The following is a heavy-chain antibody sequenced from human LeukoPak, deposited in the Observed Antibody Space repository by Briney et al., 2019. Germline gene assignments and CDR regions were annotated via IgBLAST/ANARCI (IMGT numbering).Heavy chain of an antibody. CDR2: IIPIFGTA. CDR3: AKSRYYYDSSGYYYDY. V-gene: IGHV1-69*13. CDR1: GGTFSSYA. D-gene: IGHD3-22*01. Sequence: ASVKVSCKASGGTFSSYAISWVRPAPGQGLEWMGGIIPIFGTANYAQRFQGRVTITADESTSTAYMELSSLRSEDTAVYYCAKSRYYYDSSGYYYDYWGQGTLVTVSS. J-gene: IGHJ4*02.